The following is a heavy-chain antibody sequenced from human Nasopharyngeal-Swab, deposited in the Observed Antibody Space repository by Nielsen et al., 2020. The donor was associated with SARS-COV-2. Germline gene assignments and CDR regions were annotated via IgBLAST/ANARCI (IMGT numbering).Heavy chain of an antibody. CDR1: QFTFSNAW. J-gene: IGHJ4*02. D-gene: IGHD3-16*01. Sequence: GGSLRLSCAASQFTFSNAWMNWVRQAPGKGLEWVGLIKSKTEGDTTDYAAPVKGRFTISRDDSKNTLHLQLNSLNTEDTAMYYCVTDFGGFWGQGTLVTVSS. CDR2: IKSKTEGDTT. CDR3: VTDFGGF. V-gene: IGHV3-15*01.